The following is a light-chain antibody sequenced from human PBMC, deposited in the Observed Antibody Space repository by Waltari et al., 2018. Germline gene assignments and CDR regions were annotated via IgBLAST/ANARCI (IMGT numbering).Light chain of an antibody. Sequence: ISCTGTSRDIGGSNFVSWYQQRPGKAPRFLIYDVNKRPSGVSDRFSGSKSGNTASLTVSGLQPDDEATYYCSAFAGSNNFGVFGGGTKLTVL. CDR3: SAFAGSNNFGV. CDR1: SRDIGGSNF. J-gene: IGLJ3*02. V-gene: IGLV2-8*01. CDR2: DVN.